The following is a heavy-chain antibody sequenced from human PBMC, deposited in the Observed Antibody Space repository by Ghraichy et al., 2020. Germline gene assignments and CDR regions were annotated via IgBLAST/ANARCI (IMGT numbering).Heavy chain of an antibody. Sequence: GGSLRLSCAASGFTFSSYWMSWVRQAPGKGLEWVANIKQDGSEKYYVDSVKGRFTISRDNARNSLYLEMNSLRPEDTAVYYCARDMVGAKVYWGQGTLVTVSS. J-gene: IGHJ4*02. D-gene: IGHD1-26*01. V-gene: IGHV3-7*03. CDR3: ARDMVGAKVY. CDR2: IKQDGSEK. CDR1: GFTFSSYW.